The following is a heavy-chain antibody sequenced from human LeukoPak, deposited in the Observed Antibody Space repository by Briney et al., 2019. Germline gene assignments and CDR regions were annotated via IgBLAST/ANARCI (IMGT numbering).Heavy chain of an antibody. CDR1: GGSISSGDYY. V-gene: IGHV4-30-4*08. CDR3: ARGGQDIVVERHYYYYYMDV. D-gene: IGHD2-2*01. J-gene: IGHJ6*03. CDR2: IYYSGST. Sequence: SQTLSLTCTVSGGSISSGDYYWSWIRQPPGKGLEWIGYIYYSGSTYYNPSLKSRVTISVDTSKNQFSLKLSSVTAADTAVCYCARGGQDIVVERHYYYYYMDVWGKGTTVTVSS.